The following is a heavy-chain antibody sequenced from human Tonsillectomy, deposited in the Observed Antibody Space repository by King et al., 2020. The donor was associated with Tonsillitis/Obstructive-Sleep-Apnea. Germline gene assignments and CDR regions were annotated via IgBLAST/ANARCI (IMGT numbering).Heavy chain of an antibody. D-gene: IGHD3-10*01. CDR2: ISTYKGNT. Sequence: QLVQSGAEVKKPGASVKVSCKTSGYTFTDYDITWVRRAPGQGLEWLGWISTYKGNTESAQKLQGRLTMTTDTSTSTTYMELRNLRSDDTAVYYCARELRRGVIKRFDPWGQGTLVTVSS. CDR3: ARELRRGVIKRFDP. CDR1: GYTFTDYD. J-gene: IGHJ5*02. V-gene: IGHV1-18*01.